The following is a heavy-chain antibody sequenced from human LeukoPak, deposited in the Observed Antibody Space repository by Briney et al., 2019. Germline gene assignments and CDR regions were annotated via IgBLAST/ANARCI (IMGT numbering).Heavy chain of an antibody. J-gene: IGHJ4*02. Sequence: GGSLRLSCAASGFTFSSYAMHWVRQAPGKGLEWVAVIWYDGSNKYYADSVKGRFTISRDNSKNTLYLQMNSLRAEDTAVYYCARESSGYYYDYWGQGTLVTVSS. V-gene: IGHV3-33*08. CDR1: GFTFSSYA. D-gene: IGHD3-22*01. CDR3: ARESSGYYYDY. CDR2: IWYDGSNK.